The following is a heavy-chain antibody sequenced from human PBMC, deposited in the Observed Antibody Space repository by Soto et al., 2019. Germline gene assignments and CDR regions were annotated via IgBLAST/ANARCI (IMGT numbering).Heavy chain of an antibody. J-gene: IGHJ6*02. CDR3: ARERKFDFWRKGLDV. Sequence: RASVKVSCKASGYTFTTYDINWVRQAPGQGLEWLGWMDPNSGSTGYEQNFQGRITMTRNISRNTAHMELSSLQSEDTAVYYCARERKFDFWRKGLDVWGQGTTVTVSS. D-gene: IGHD3-3*01. CDR1: GYTFTTYD. CDR2: MDPNSGST. V-gene: IGHV1-8*01.